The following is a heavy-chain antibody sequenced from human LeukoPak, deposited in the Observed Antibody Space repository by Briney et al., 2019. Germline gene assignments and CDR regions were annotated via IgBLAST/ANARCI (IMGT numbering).Heavy chain of an antibody. J-gene: IGHJ6*03. V-gene: IGHV3-23*01. CDR1: GFTFSSYW. D-gene: IGHD3-3*01. CDR3: AKGGYYRGYYYYYMDV. Sequence: GGSLRLSCAASGFTFSSYWMSWGRQAPGKGLEWVSGISAGGSNTYYADSVMGRFTISRDNSKNTLYLQMNSLRAEDTAIYYCAKGGYYRGYYYYYMDVWGKGTTVTISS. CDR2: ISAGGSNT.